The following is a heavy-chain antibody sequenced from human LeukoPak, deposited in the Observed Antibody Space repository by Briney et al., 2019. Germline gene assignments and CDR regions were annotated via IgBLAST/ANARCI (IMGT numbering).Heavy chain of an antibody. CDR3: ARQPFYWYFDL. V-gene: IGHV4-59*01. Sequence: SETLSLTCSVSGASINSYYWSWIRQPPGKGLEWIGYVHYTGGTNYNPSLKSRVTISLDTSKTQLSLRLSSVTAADTAVYYCARQPFYWYFDLWGRGTLVTVSS. D-gene: IGHD6-13*01. CDR2: VHYTGGT. CDR1: GASINSYY. J-gene: IGHJ2*01.